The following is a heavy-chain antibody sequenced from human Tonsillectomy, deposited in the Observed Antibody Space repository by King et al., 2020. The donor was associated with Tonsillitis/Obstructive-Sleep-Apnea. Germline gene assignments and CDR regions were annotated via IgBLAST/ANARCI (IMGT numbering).Heavy chain of an antibody. CDR1: GGSFSGYY. Sequence: HVQLQQWGAGLLKPSETLSLTCAVYGGSFSGYYWSWIRQPPGMGLEWIGEINHSGSTNYNPSLKSRVTISVDTSKNQFSLKLISVTAADTAVYYCATRACSSHNCYTDDWFDPWGQGTLVTVSS. CDR2: INHSGST. CDR3: ATRACSSHNCYTDDWFDP. D-gene: IGHD2-2*01. V-gene: IGHV4-34*01. J-gene: IGHJ5*02.